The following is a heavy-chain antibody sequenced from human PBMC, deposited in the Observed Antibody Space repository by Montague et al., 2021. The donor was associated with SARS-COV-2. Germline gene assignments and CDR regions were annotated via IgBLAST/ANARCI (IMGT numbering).Heavy chain of an antibody. Sequence: VKPTQTLTLTCVFSGFSLNTDGVGVAWIRRPPGKALEWLALIYWDGDQRYSPSLKTRLTITKDTSKNRVALTMTNLDPVDTATYYCARRYDFYRAEAFDVWGQGTMLTVSS. CDR1: GFSLNTDGVG. CDR2: IYWDGDQ. D-gene: IGHD3-3*01. J-gene: IGHJ3*01. CDR3: ARRYDFYRAEAFDV. V-gene: IGHV2-5*02.